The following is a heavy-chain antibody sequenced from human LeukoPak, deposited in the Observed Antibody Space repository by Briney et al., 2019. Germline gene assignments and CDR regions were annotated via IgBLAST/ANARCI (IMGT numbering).Heavy chain of an antibody. CDR3: ARAKYSYGKNWFDP. V-gene: IGHV4-30-4*08. J-gene: IGHJ5*02. Sequence: PSQTLSLTCTVSGGSISSGDYYWSWIRQPPGKGLEWIGYIYYSGSTYYNPSLKSRVTISVDTSKNQFSLKLSSVTAADTAVCYCARAKYSYGKNWFDPWGQGTLVTVSS. CDR2: IYYSGST. D-gene: IGHD5-18*01. CDR1: GGSISSGDYY.